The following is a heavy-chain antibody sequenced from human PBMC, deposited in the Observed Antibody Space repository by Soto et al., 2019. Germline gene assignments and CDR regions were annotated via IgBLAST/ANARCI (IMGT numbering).Heavy chain of an antibody. CDR3: ARGGDVLLWFGELSFFDY. Sequence: ASVKFSCKASGYTFTSYDINWVRQATGQGLEWMGWMNPNSGNTGYAQKFQGRVTMTRNTSISTAYMEMSSLRSEDTAVYYSARGGDVLLWFGELSFFDYWGQGTLVTVSS. D-gene: IGHD3-10*01. CDR2: MNPNSGNT. CDR1: GYTFTSYD. J-gene: IGHJ4*02. V-gene: IGHV1-8*01.